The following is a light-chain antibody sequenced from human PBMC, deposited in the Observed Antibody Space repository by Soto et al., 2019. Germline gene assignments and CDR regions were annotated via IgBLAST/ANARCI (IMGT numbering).Light chain of an antibody. CDR2: LNSDGSH. J-gene: IGLJ2*01. CDR1: RGHSDYA. Sequence: QLVLTQSPSASASLGASVRLTCSLSRGHSDYAIAWHQQRPERGPRYLMKLNSDGSHTKGDGIPDRFSGSSSGAERYLTISSLQSEDESDYYCQTWGPGSVVFGGGTKLTVL. CDR3: QTWGPGSVV. V-gene: IGLV4-69*01.